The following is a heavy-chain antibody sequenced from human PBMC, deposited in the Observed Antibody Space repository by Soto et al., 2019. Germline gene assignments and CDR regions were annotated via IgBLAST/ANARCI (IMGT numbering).Heavy chain of an antibody. Sequence: QVQLVESGGGVVQPGRSLRLSCAASGFTFSSYGMHWVRQAPGKGLEWVAVISYDGSYKYYADSMKGRVTISRDNSENTLYVQMTRLTAEDTAVYYCAKEGSVVATPPDFDYWGQGTLVTVSS. V-gene: IGHV3-30*18. D-gene: IGHD5-12*01. CDR1: GFTFSSYG. J-gene: IGHJ4*02. CDR3: AKEGSVVATPPDFDY. CDR2: ISYDGSYK.